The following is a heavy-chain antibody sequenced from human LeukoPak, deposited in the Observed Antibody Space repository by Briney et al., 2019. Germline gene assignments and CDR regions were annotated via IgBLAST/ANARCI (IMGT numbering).Heavy chain of an antibody. D-gene: IGHD3-9*01. CDR3: ARERGVRSYYDILTSYYDYFDY. CDR2: ISYDGSNK. CDR1: GFTFSSYA. V-gene: IGHV3-30*04. Sequence: PGRSLRLSCAASGFTFSSYAMHWVRQAPGKGLEWVAVISYDGSNKYYADSVKGRFTISRDNSKNTLYLQMNSLRTEDTAVYYCARERGVRSYYDILTSYYDYFDYWGQGTLVTVSS. J-gene: IGHJ4*02.